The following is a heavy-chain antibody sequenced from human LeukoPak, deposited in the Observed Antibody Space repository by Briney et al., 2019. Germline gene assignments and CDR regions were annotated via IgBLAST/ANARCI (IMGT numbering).Heavy chain of an antibody. Sequence: PSETLSLTCTVSGGSISSYYWSWIRQPAAKGLEWIGRIYTTGRTNYNPSLKNRVTMSVDTSKNQFSLKLTSVTAADTAVYYCAREGAEVRGVLVKYYFDYWGQGALVTVSS. J-gene: IGHJ4*02. CDR1: GGSISSYY. V-gene: IGHV4-4*07. D-gene: IGHD3-10*01. CDR2: IYTTGRT. CDR3: AREGAEVRGVLVKYYFDY.